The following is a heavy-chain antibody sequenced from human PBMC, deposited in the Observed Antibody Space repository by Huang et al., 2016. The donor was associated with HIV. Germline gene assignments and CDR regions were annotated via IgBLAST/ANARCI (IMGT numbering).Heavy chain of an antibody. Sequence: QVQLVESGGGVVQPGRSLRLSCAASGFSFSNYGIHWVRQASGKGLEWVAVISYDENKKYYADSVKGRFTISRDNSSNTLFLQMNSRRAEDTAVYYCGKDWTGSSGGFTLHYYYYGMDVWGQGTTVTVSS. D-gene: IGHD6-19*01. CDR3: GKDWTGSSGGFTLHYYYYGMDV. CDR2: ISYDENKK. CDR1: GFSFSNYG. V-gene: IGHV3-30*18. J-gene: IGHJ6*02.